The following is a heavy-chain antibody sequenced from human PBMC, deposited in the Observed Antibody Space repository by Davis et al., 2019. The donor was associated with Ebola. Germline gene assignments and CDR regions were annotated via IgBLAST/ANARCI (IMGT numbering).Heavy chain of an antibody. J-gene: IGHJ4*02. V-gene: IGHV3-7*01. D-gene: IGHD2-21*01. CDR1: GFTFSSYA. Sequence: GGSLRLSCAASGFTFSSYAMHWVRQAPGKGLEWVANIKQDGSEKYYVDSVKGRFTISRDNAKNSLYLQMNSLRAEDTAVYYCARGIGEDWGQGTLVTVSS. CDR2: IKQDGSEK. CDR3: ARGIGED.